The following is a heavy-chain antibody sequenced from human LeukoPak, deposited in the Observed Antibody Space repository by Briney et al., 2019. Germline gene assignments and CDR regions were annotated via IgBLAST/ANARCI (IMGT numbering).Heavy chain of an antibody. J-gene: IGHJ4*02. CDR3: ARVLVRGVIGY. Sequence: GGSLRLSCAASGFTFSIYSMNWVRQAPGKGLEWVSSISSSSSYIYYADSVKGRFTISRDNAKNSLYLQMNSLRAEDTAVYYCARVLVRGVIGYWGQGTLVTVSS. D-gene: IGHD3-10*01. V-gene: IGHV3-21*01. CDR1: GFTFSIYS. CDR2: ISSSSSYI.